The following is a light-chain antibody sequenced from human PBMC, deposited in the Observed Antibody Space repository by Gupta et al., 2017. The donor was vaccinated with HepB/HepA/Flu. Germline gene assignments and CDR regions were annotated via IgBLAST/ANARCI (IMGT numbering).Light chain of an antibody. J-gene: IGLJ2*01. V-gene: IGLV1-44*01. Sequence: HSVLTPSTSISGTPGQRVTISCSSSGSNVGSNNVSWYQQHPGTAPKLLIYYNDERPSGVPDRISGSKSGTSASLAISGLQAEDEADYYCAAWDTSLNHVVFGGGTKLTVL. CDR1: GSNVGSNN. CDR3: AAWDTSLNHVV. CDR2: YND.